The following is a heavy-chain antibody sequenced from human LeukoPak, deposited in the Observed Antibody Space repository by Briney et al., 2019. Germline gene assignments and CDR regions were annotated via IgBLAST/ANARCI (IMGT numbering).Heavy chain of an antibody. Sequence: GGSLRLSCAASGFTFSSYAMHWVRQAPGKGLEWVAVISYDGSNKYYADSVKGRFTISRDNSKNTLCLQMNSLRAEDTAIYYCTKEVNSAFDYWGQGTLVTVSS. CDR1: GFTFSSYA. CDR2: ISYDGSNK. D-gene: IGHD1-26*01. J-gene: IGHJ4*02. CDR3: TKEVNSAFDY. V-gene: IGHV3-30-3*01.